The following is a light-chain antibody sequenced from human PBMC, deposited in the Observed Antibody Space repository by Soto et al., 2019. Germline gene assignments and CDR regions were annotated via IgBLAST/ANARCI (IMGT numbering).Light chain of an antibody. CDR1: QSISDW. V-gene: IGKV1-5*01. Sequence: DIQMTQSPSTLSASVGDRVTITCRASQSISDWLAWFQLKPGKAPKLLIYDASSLESGVPSRFSGSGSGTEFTLTINSLQPDDFALYYCHQYGGSQTFGQGTKVDIK. CDR3: HQYGGSQT. CDR2: DAS. J-gene: IGKJ1*01.